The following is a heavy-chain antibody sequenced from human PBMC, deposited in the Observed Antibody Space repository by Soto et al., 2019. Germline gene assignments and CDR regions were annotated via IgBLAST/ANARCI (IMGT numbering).Heavy chain of an antibody. D-gene: IGHD6-13*01. V-gene: IGHV3-21*01. CDR3: PRDPTGSSWPYYFDS. CDR1: GFTFTSYN. CDR2: ISTNSRDI. Sequence: GGSLRLSCAASGFTFTSYNMNWVRQAPGKGLEWVASISTNSRDIYYADSVKGRFTISRDNAKKSLYLQMNSLTAEDTAVYFCPRDPTGSSWPYYFDSWGQGTLVTVSS. J-gene: IGHJ4*02.